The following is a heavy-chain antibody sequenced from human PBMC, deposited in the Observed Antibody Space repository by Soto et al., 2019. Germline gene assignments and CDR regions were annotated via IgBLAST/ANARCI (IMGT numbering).Heavy chain of an antibody. V-gene: IGHV1-2*02. CDR1: GYTFTGYY. CDR3: ATSGQVGARMGLDY. D-gene: IGHD1-26*01. J-gene: IGHJ4*02. CDR2: INPNSGDT. Sequence: QVQLVQSGAEVKKPGASVRVSCKASGYTFTGYYMHWVRQAPGQGLEWMGWINPNSGDTNYGPKFQGRVTMTRDTSISTAYMELSRLTSDDTAVYFCATSGQVGARMGLDYWGQGTLVTVSS.